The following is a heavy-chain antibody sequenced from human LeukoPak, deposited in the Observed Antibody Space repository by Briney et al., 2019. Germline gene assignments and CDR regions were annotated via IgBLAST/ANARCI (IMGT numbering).Heavy chain of an antibody. CDR1: GYTFTGYY. CDR2: INPNSGGT. V-gene: IGHV1-2*02. CDR3: AREDGEYDAFDI. Sequence: ASVKVSCKASGYTFTGYYMHWVRQAPGQGLEWKGWINPNSGGTNYAQKFQGRVTMTRDTSISTAYMELSRLRSDDTAVYYCAREDGEYDAFDIWGQGTMVTVSS. D-gene: IGHD2/OR15-2a*01. J-gene: IGHJ3*02.